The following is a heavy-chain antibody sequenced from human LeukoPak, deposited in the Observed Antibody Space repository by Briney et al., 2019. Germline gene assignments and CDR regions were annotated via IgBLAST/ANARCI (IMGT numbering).Heavy chain of an antibody. D-gene: IGHD4-17*01. J-gene: IGHJ4*02. V-gene: IGHV1-69*01. CDR2: IIPIFGTA. Sequence: SSVKVSCKASGGTFSSYAISWVRQAPGQGLEWMGGIIPIFGTANYAQKFQGRVTITADESTSTACMELSSLRSEDTAVYYCATEDYDDYVLSEWGQGTLVTVSS. CDR3: ATEDYDDYVLSE. CDR1: GGTFSSYA.